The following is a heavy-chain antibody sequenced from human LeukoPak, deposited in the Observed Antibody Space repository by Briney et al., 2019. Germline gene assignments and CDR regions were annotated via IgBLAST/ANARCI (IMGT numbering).Heavy chain of an antibody. CDR2: ISSSGSSI. J-gene: IGHJ4*02. Sequence: GGSLRLSCAASGFTFSSYSMNWVRQAPGKGLEWVSYISSSGSSIYYADSVKGRFTISRDNAKNSLHLQMNSLRVEDTAVYYCARSTENYGIDYWGQGTLVTVSS. V-gene: IGHV3-48*04. D-gene: IGHD3-10*01. CDR1: GFTFSSYS. CDR3: ARSTENYGIDY.